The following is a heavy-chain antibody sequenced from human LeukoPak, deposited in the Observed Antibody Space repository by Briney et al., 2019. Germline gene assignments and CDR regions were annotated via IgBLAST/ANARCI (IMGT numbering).Heavy chain of an antibody. D-gene: IGHD1-26*01. V-gene: IGHV4-39*01. CDR2: IYYSGST. CDR3: ARLWGATHFDY. J-gene: IGHJ4*02. Sequence: SETLSLTCTVSGGSISSYYWGWIRQPPGKGLEWIGSIYYSGSTYYNPSLKGRVTISADTSKNQSSLNLSSVTAADTAVYYCARLWGATHFDYWGQGTLVTVSS. CDR1: GGSISSYY.